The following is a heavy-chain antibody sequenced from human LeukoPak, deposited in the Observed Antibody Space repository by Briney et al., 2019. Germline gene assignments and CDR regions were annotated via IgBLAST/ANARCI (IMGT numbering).Heavy chain of an antibody. Sequence: GASVKVSCKASGYTFTGYYMHWVRQAPGQGLEWMGWINPNSGGTNYAQKFQGRVTMIRDTSISTAYMELSRLRSDDTAVYYCARDRNNRGSGSYAHWGQGTLVTVSS. V-gene: IGHV1-2*02. D-gene: IGHD3-10*01. CDR2: INPNSGGT. J-gene: IGHJ4*02. CDR3: ARDRNNRGSGSYAH. CDR1: GYTFTGYY.